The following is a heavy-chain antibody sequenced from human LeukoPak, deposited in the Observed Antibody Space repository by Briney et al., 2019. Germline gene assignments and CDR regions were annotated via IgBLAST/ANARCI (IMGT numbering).Heavy chain of an antibody. V-gene: IGHV3-53*01. CDR3: ARENYYDRNWFDP. D-gene: IGHD3-22*01. CDR2: IYSGGST. CDR1: GFTVSSNY. J-gene: IGHJ5*02. Sequence: GGPLRLSCAASGFTVSSNYKSWVRQAPGKGLEWVSVIYSGGSTYYADSVKGRFTISRDNSKNTLYLQMNSLRAEDTAVYYCARENYYDRNWFDPWGQGTLVTVSS.